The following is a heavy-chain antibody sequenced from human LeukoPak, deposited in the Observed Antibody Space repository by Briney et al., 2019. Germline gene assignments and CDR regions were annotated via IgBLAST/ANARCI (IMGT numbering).Heavy chain of an antibody. D-gene: IGHD3-22*01. Sequence: GESLRLSCAASGLSLNNAWMSCVRQAPGKGLEWVGRIKSKTDGETIDYAAPVRGRSTISRDDSKNMLYLVMNNLKTEDTAVYYCTTSYYDSSGFRAWGQGTLVTVSS. CDR3: TTSYYDSSGFRA. CDR1: GLSLNNAW. J-gene: IGHJ1*01. V-gene: IGHV3-15*01. CDR2: IKSKTDGETI.